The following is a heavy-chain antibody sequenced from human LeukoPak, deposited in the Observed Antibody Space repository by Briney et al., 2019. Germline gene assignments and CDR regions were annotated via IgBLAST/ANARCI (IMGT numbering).Heavy chain of an antibody. CDR2: IYTSGST. CDR3: VGYSSGFYFDY. J-gene: IGHJ4*02. D-gene: IGHD6-19*01. CDR1: GGSISSGSYY. V-gene: IGHV4-61*02. Sequence: SETLSLTCTVSGGSISSGSYYCSWSRQPAGKGLEWVGRIYTSGSTNYNPSLTSRVTISVETSKHQFSLKLSSVTAADTAVYYCVGYSSGFYFDYWGQGTLVTVSS.